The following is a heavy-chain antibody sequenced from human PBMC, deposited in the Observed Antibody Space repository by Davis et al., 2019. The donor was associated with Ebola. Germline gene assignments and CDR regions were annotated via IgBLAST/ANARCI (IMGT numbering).Heavy chain of an antibody. CDR1: GFTFSSYA. J-gene: IGHJ6*02. CDR3: ARTAGAA. Sequence: GESLKISCAASGFTFSSYAMHWVRQAPGKGLEWVSAISGSGGSTYYADSVKGRFTISRDNAKNSLYLQMNSLRAEDTAVYYCARTAGAAWGQGTTVTVSS. D-gene: IGHD1-1*01. CDR2: ISGSGGST. V-gene: IGHV3-23*01.